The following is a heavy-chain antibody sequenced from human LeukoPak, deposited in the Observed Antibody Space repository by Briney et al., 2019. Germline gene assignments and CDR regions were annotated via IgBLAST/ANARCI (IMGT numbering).Heavy chain of an antibody. J-gene: IGHJ4*02. V-gene: IGHV4-39*01. CDR3: ARGQDYDSSGYGY. CDR1: GGSISSDSYS. Sequence: PSETLSLTCTVSGGSISSDSYSWGWIRQPPGKGLEWIGTIYYSGSTYYNPSLKSRVTISVDTSKNQFSLKLSSVTAADTAVYYCARGQDYDSSGYGYWGQGTLVTVSS. CDR2: IYYSGST. D-gene: IGHD3-22*01.